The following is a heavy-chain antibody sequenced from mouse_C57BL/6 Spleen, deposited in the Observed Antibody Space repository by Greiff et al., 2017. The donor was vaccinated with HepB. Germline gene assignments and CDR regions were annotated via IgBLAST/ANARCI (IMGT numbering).Heavy chain of an antibody. CDR3: TRGYYVSSYGYFDV. D-gene: IGHD1-1*01. J-gene: IGHJ1*03. V-gene: IGHV14-4*01. CDR2: LDPENGDT. Sequence: VQLQHSGAELVRPGASVKLSCTASGFNIKDDYMHWVKQGPEQGLEWIGWLDPENGDTAYASKFQGKATIKADTSSNTADLQLSSLTSEATAVYYCTRGYYVSSYGYFDVWGTGTTVTVSS. CDR1: GFNIKDDY.